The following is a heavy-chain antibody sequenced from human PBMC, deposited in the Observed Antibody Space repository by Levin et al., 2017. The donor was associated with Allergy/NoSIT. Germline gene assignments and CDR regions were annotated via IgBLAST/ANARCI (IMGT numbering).Heavy chain of an antibody. CDR3: AKGIQVWAPPEY. Sequence: GGSLRLSCAASGFTFSSYAMSWVRQAPGMGLEWVSAISASGGNTYYVDSVKGRFTISRDNSKNTLYLQMDSLRAEDTAVFYCAKGIQVWAPPEYWGQGTLVTVSS. CDR1: GFTFSSYA. CDR2: ISASGGNT. J-gene: IGHJ4*02. V-gene: IGHV3-23*01. D-gene: IGHD5-18*01.